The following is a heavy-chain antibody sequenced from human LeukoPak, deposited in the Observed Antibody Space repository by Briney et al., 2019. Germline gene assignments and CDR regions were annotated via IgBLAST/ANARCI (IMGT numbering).Heavy chain of an antibody. CDR3: ARSGTVTTWNY. CDR1: GCSISSGGYY. D-gene: IGHD4-17*01. CDR2: IYYSGTT. J-gene: IGHJ4*02. V-gene: IGHV4-31*03. Sequence: SETLSVTCTVSGCSISSGGYYWSWIRQHPGKGLEWIGCIYYSGTTYYHPSLTSRVAISVDTSKNQFSLKLSSVTAADTAVYYCARSGTVTTWNYWGQGTLVTVSS.